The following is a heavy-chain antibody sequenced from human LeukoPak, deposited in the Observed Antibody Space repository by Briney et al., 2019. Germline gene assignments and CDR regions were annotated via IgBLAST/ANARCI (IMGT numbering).Heavy chain of an antibody. CDR1: GYTFTGYY. D-gene: IGHD3-3*01. Sequence: ASVKVSCKASGYTFTGYYMHWVRQAPGQGLEWMGWINPNSGGTNYAQKFQGRVTMTRDTSISTAYMELSSLRSEDTAVYYCARGCALVGHSAVLRFLEWSNHRRGVYYYYMDVWGKGTTVTVSS. V-gene: IGHV1-2*02. J-gene: IGHJ6*03. CDR2: INPNSGGT. CDR3: ARGCALVGHSAVLRFLEWSNHRRGVYYYYMDV.